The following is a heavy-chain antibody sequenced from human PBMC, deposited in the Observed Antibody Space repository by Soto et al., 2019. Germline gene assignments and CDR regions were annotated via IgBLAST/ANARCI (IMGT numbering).Heavy chain of an antibody. V-gene: IGHV3-23*01. Sequence: GGSLRLSCAASGFTFSSYAMSWVRQAPGKGLEWVSAISGSGGSTYYADSVKGRFTISRDNSKNTLYLQMNSLRAEDTAVYYCAKFIVVVVAAELDYWGQGTLVTVSS. CDR2: ISGSGGST. CDR1: GFTFSSYA. CDR3: AKFIVVVVAAELDY. D-gene: IGHD2-15*01. J-gene: IGHJ4*02.